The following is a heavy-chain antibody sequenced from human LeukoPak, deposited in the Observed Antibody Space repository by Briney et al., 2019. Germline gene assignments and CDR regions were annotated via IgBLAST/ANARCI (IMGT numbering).Heavy chain of an antibody. CDR2: IYYSGST. CDR3: ARRRCSSTSCSDY. Sequence: PSETLSLTCTVSGGSISSSSYYWGWIRQPPGQGLEWIGSIYYSGSTYYNPSLKSRVTISVDTSKNQFSLKLSSVTAADTAVYYCARRRCSSTSCSDYWGQGTLVTVYS. V-gene: IGHV4-39*01. J-gene: IGHJ4*02. D-gene: IGHD2-2*01. CDR1: GGSISSSSYY.